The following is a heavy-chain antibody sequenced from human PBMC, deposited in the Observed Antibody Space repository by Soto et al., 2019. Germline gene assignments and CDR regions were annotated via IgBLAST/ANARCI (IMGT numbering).Heavy chain of an antibody. Sequence: SETLSLTCTVSGGSISSYYWSWIRQHPGKGLEWIGYIYYSGSTYYNPSLKSRVTISVDTSKNQFSLKLSSVTAADTAVYYCARGGHYYGSGSYWGYYFDYWGQGTLVTVSS. CDR3: ARGGHYYGSGSYWGYYFDY. J-gene: IGHJ4*02. V-gene: IGHV4-59*08. CDR1: GGSISSYY. CDR2: IYYSGST. D-gene: IGHD3-10*01.